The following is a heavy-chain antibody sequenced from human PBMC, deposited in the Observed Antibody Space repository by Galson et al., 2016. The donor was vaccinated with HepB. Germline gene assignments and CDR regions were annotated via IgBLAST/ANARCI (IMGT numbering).Heavy chain of an antibody. V-gene: IGHV1-2*02. CDR3: ARGWVDSTSQQGY. CDR2: INPNSGVT. Sequence: SVKVSCKASGYTFSNYDITWVRQATGQGLEWMGWINPNSGVTNYAQKFQGRVTVTRDTSISTAYMELSRLRSDDTAVYYCARGWVDSTSQQGYWGQGTLVTVSS. J-gene: IGHJ4*02. CDR1: GYTFSNYD. D-gene: IGHD3-22*01.